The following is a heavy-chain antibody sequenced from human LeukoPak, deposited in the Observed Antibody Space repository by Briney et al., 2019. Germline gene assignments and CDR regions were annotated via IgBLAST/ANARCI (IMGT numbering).Heavy chain of an antibody. J-gene: IGHJ3*02. V-gene: IGHV3-23*01. CDR3: ARERFIYSSSYYWGTFDI. CDR2: IGEEKSGSWT. CDR1: GFTLSNYP. Sequence: PGGSLRLSCAASGFTLSNYPMGWVRQAPVKGLEWLSAIGEEKSGSWTKSADSVKGRFTISRDNSESTLYLQMNSLRAEDTAVYYCARERFIYSSSYYWGTFDIWGQGTMVTVSS. D-gene: IGHD6-13*01.